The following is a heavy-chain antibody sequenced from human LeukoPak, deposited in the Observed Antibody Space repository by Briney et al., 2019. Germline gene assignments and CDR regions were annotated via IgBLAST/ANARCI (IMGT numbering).Heavy chain of an antibody. CDR1: GGSISSGGYY. V-gene: IGHV4-31*03. CDR2: IYHSGST. D-gene: IGHD6-13*01. Sequence: PSETLSLTCTVSGGSISSGGYYWSWIRQHPGKGLEWIGYIYHSGSTYYNPSLKSRSTISVDTSKNQFSLKLSSVTAADTAVYFCARDATASTGAGVDLWGQGTLVTVSS. J-gene: IGHJ5*02. CDR3: ARDATASTGAGVDL.